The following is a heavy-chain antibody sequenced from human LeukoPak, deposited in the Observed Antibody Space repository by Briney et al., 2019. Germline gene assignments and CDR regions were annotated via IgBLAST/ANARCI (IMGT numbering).Heavy chain of an antibody. CDR1: GGSFSGYY. V-gene: IGHV4-34*01. D-gene: IGHD4-17*01. Sequence: SETLSLTCAVYGGSFSGYYWSWIRQPPGKGLEWIGEINHSGSTNYNPSLKSRVTISVDTSKNQFSLKLSSVTAADTAVYYCARRRRRGDYVPYYFDYWGQGTLVTVSS. CDR2: INHSGST. CDR3: ARRRRRGDYVPYYFDY. J-gene: IGHJ4*02.